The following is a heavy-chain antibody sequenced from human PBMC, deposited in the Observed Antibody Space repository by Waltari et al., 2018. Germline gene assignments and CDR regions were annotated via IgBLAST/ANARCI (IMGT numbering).Heavy chain of an antibody. CDR1: GGTFSSYT. V-gene: IGHV1-69*08. CDR3: ARGDTAMVGDAFDI. Sequence: QVQLVQSGAELKKPGSSVKVSCKASGGTFSSYTIYWVRQAPGQGLEWMGRFITILASANYAQKFQGRGTITVDKSTSTAYMELSSLRSDDTAVYYCARGDTAMVGDAFDIWGQGTMVTVSS. CDR2: FITILASA. D-gene: IGHD5-18*01. J-gene: IGHJ3*02.